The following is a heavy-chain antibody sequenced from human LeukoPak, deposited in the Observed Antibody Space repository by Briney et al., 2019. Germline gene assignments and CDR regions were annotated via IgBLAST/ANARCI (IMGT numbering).Heavy chain of an antibody. CDR1: GDSISSDISY. CDR2: VSISGGT. J-gene: IGHJ2*01. V-gene: IGHV4-61*02. CDR3: ARDRILGYFDRYFDL. D-gene: IGHD3-9*01. Sequence: SETLSLTCTVSGDSISSDISYWSWIRQPAGKELEWIGRVSISGGTNYNPSLRSRVTISVDTSKNQFSLKLSSVTAADTAVYYCARDRILGYFDRYFDLWGRGTLVTVSS.